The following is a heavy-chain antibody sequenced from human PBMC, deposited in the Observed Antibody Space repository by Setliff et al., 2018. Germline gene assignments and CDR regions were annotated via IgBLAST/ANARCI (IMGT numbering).Heavy chain of an antibody. CDR3: AKVGIFGGGYFDF. D-gene: IGHD3-3*01. J-gene: IGHJ4*02. CDR1: GFTFSSYR. V-gene: IGHV3-33*06. CDR2: IWDDGGNK. Sequence: PGGSLRLSCAASGFTFSSYRMHWVRQAPGKGLEWVAVIWDDGGNKYHADSVKGRFTISRDNSKNTLYLQMNSLRAEDTAVYYCAKVGIFGGGYFDFWGQGTLVTVSS.